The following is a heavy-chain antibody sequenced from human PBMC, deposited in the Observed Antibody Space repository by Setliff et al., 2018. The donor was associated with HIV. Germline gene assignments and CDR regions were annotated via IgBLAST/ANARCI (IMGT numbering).Heavy chain of an antibody. Sequence: GSLRLSCAASGFTFSSHAMQWVRQAPGKGPEWLAVTSYDGNNKYYADSVKGRFTISRDNAKNSLYLQMNSLRAEDTAVYYCARDTTYYYGSGSHHWGQGTLVTVSS. CDR3: ARDTTYYYGSGSHH. J-gene: IGHJ4*02. CDR2: TSYDGNNK. CDR1: GFTFSSHA. V-gene: IGHV3-30*04. D-gene: IGHD3-10*01.